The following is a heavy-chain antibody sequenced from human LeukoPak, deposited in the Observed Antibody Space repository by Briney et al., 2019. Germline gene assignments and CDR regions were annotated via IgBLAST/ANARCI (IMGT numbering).Heavy chain of an antibody. D-gene: IGHD1-26*01. J-gene: IGHJ4*02. Sequence: SETLSLTCGVSGGSISGTNWWSWVRQPPGQGLEWIGEISLAGQTNYNPSLNGRVTMSLDKSSNQLSLHLTSVTDADTATYFCSRESGPFCPFGYWGQGTLVIVSS. CDR3: SRESGPFCPFGY. CDR2: ISLAGQT. V-gene: IGHV4/OR15-8*02. CDR1: GGSISGTNW.